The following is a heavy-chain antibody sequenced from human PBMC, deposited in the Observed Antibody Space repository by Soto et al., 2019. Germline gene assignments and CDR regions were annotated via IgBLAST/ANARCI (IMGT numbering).Heavy chain of an antibody. V-gene: IGHV3-53*01. D-gene: IGHD4-17*01. CDR1: GFTVSSNY. J-gene: IGHJ4*02. CDR3: AKVLRDGLRTFDY. CDR2: IGVTGNT. Sequence: GGSLRLSCAASGFTVSSNYMSWVRQAPGKGLEWVSAIGVTGNTYYADSVKGHFTISRDNSKSTLYLQMNSLRAEDTAVYYCAKVLRDGLRTFDYWGQGTVVTVSS.